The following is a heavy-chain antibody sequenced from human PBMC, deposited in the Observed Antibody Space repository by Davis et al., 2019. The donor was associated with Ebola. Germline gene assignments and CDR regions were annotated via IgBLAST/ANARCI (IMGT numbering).Heavy chain of an antibody. D-gene: IGHD1-26*01. J-gene: IGHJ6*02. CDR2: IYTSGTT. V-gene: IGHV4-61*09. CDR1: GDSVTSGSYY. Sequence: SETLSLTCTVSGDSVTSGSYYWAWIRQPAGKGLEWIGHIYTSGTTNYNPSLKSRVTISVDTSKNQFSLKLTSVTAADTAVYYCAREATTSQGRGLDLWGQGTTVTVSS. CDR3: AREATTSQGRGLDL.